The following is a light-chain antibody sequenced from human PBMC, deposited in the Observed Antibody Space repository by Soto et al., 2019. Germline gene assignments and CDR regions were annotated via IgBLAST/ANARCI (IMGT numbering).Light chain of an antibody. Sequence: SYELTQPPSVSVSPGQTASITCSGDKLGEKYACWYQQKPGQSPVLVIYQDRKRPSGIPERFSGSNSGNTATLTITGLQAEDEADYYCQSFDSSLSSWVFGGGTKLTVL. J-gene: IGLJ3*02. CDR3: QSFDSSLSSWV. CDR1: KLGEKY. V-gene: IGLV3-1*01. CDR2: QDR.